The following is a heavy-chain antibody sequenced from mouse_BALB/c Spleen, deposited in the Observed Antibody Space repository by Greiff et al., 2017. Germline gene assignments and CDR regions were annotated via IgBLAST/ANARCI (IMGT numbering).Heavy chain of an antibody. CDR2: IRLKSNNYAT. CDR3: TSLYYDYDEAY. V-gene: IGHV6-6*02. Sequence: EVHLVESGGGLVQPGGSMKLSCVASGFTFSNYWMNWVRQSPEKGLEWVAEIRLKSNNYATHYAESVKGRFTISRDDSKSSVYLQMNNLRAEDTGIYYCTSLYYDYDEAYWGQGTLVTVSA. D-gene: IGHD2-4*01. J-gene: IGHJ3*01. CDR1: GFTFSNYW.